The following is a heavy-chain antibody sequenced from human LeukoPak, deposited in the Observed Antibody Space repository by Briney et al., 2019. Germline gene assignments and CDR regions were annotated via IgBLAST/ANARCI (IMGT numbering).Heavy chain of an antibody. CDR2: FDPEDGET. Sequence: ASVKVPCKVSGYTLPELYMLWVRQAPGKGLEGMGGFDPEDGETIYAQKFQGRVTMTEDTSTDTAYMELSSLRSEDTAVYYCATNRHIAVEYFQHWGQGTLVTVSS. D-gene: IGHD6-19*01. CDR3: ATNRHIAVEYFQH. V-gene: IGHV1-24*01. CDR1: GYTLPELY. J-gene: IGHJ1*01.